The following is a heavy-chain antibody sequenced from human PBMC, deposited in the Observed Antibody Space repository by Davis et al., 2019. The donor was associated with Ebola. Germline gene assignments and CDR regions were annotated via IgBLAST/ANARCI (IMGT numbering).Heavy chain of an antibody. CDR3: ARGRYSYGYFDY. V-gene: IGHV4-38-2*02. CDR2: IYHSGST. D-gene: IGHD5-18*01. CDR1: DYSISSGYY. Sequence: SETLSLTCTASDYSISSGYYWGWIRQPAGKGLGWIGTIYHSGSTYYNPSLESRVTISLDTSKNQFSLKLSSVTAADTAVYYCARGRYSYGYFDYWGQGTLVTVSP. J-gene: IGHJ4*02.